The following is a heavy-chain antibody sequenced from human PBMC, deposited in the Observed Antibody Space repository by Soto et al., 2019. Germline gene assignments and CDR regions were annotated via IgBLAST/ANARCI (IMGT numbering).Heavy chain of an antibody. V-gene: IGHV1-69*02. CDR2: IIPILGIA. CDR1: GGTFSSYT. J-gene: IGHJ4*02. CDR3: ARTGNRGYSYGLIDY. D-gene: IGHD5-18*01. Sequence: SVKVSCKASGGTFSSYTISWVRQAPGQGLEWMGRIIPILGIANYAQKFQGRVTITADKSTSTAYMELSSLRSEDTAVYYCARTGNRGYSYGLIDYWAQGSLVTGSS.